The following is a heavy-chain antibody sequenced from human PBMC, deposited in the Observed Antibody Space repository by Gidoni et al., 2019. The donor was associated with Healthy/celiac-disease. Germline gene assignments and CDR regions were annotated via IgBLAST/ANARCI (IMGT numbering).Heavy chain of an antibody. CDR2: ISGSGGST. J-gene: IGHJ4*02. Sequence: EVQLVESGGGLVQPGGSLRLSCASSGFPFSSYAMSWVRQAPGKGLEWVSAISGSGGSTYYADSVKGRFTISRDNSKNTLYLQMNSLRAEDTAVYYCAKDAGMIVVVIAYFDYWGQGTLVTVSS. CDR3: AKDAGMIVVVIAYFDY. D-gene: IGHD3-22*01. CDR1: GFPFSSYA. V-gene: IGHV3-23*04.